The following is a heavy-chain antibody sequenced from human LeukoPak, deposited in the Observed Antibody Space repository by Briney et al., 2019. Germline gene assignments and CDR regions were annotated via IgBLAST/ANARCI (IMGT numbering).Heavy chain of an antibody. V-gene: IGHV4-39*02. J-gene: IGHJ4*02. CDR2: FYYSGST. CDR3: ARDQGYCSAGSCYHFDC. Sequence: AETLSLTCTVSGGSISSSGYYWGWIRQPPGKGLEWIRSFYYSGSTYYNQSLKSRVTISVDTSKNQFSLQLNSVTPEDTAVYYCARDQGYCSAGSCYHFDCRGQGTLVTVSS. CDR1: GGSISSSGYY. D-gene: IGHD2-15*01.